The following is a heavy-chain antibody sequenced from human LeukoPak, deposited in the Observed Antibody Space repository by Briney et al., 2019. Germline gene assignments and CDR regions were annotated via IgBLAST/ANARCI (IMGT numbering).Heavy chain of an antibody. CDR2: IKQDGSEK. V-gene: IGHV3-7*01. CDR3: ARDRGALNYYGSGAPIDY. CDR1: GFTFSSYW. D-gene: IGHD3-10*01. J-gene: IGHJ4*02. Sequence: GGSLRLSCAASGFTFSSYWMSWVRQAPGKGLEWVANIKQDGSEKYYVDSVKGRFTISRDNAKNSLYLQMNSLRAEDTAVYYCARDRGALNYYGSGAPIDYWGQGTLVTVSS.